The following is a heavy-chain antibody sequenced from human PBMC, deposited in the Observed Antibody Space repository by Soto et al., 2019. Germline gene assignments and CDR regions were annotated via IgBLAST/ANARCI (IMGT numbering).Heavy chain of an antibody. Sequence: QLQLQESGPGLVKPSETLSLTCTVSGGSISSSSYYWGWIRQPPGKGLEWIGSIYYSGSTYYNPSLKGRVTLSVDTSKNQFSLKLSSVTAADTAVYYCARPEPERGFDPWGQGTLVTVSS. J-gene: IGHJ5*02. CDR1: GGSISSSSYY. V-gene: IGHV4-39*01. CDR3: ARPEPERGFDP. CDR2: IYYSGST.